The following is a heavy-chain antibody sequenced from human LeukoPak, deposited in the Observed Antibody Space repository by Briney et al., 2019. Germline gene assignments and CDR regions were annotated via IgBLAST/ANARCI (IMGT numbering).Heavy chain of an antibody. J-gene: IGHJ5*02. Sequence: SETLSLTCTVSGGSISNHYWSWIRQPPGKGLEWIGYIYYSGSTNYNPSLKSRITISLDTSKNQFSLKLSSVTAADTAVYYCAREESMVRGTSWFDPWGQGTLVTVS. V-gene: IGHV4-59*11. D-gene: IGHD3-10*01. CDR2: IYYSGST. CDR3: AREESMVRGTSWFDP. CDR1: GGSISNHY.